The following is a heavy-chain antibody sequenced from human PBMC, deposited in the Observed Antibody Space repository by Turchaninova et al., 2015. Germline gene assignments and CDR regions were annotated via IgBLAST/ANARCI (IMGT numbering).Heavy chain of an antibody. D-gene: IGHD1-7*01. CDR1: GFSLSTSGVG. CDR3: AHRRDGYNWDSASFDF. Sequence: QITLKESGPTLMEPTQTITLTCTFSGFSLSTSGVGVGWIRQPPGKALDWLALIYWDDYKRYSPTLRSRLSLPKDTSNNQVVLALPNVDPADTATYDCAHRRDGYNWDSASFDFWGQGTLVTVPS. V-gene: IGHV2-5*02. CDR2: IYWDDYK. J-gene: IGHJ4*02.